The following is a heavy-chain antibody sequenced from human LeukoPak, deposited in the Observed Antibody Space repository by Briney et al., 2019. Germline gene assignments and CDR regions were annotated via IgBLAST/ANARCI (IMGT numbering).Heavy chain of an antibody. V-gene: IGHV3-13*04. CDR2: IGTAGDT. Sequence: GGSLRLSCAASGFTFSDYDMHWVRQATGKFLEWVSAIGTAGDTYYTGSVKGRFTISRENAKNSLYLQMNSLSAGDTAVYYCARVAKERVGGVYYFDYWGQGTLVTVSS. J-gene: IGHJ4*02. D-gene: IGHD1-1*01. CDR1: GFTFSDYD. CDR3: ARVAKERVGGVYYFDY.